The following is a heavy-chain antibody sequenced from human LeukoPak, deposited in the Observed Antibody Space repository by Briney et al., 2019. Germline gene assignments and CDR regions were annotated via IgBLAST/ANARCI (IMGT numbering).Heavy chain of an antibody. D-gene: IGHD2-15*01. J-gene: IGHJ4*02. CDR3: ARDMNLGGFDY. CDR2: IYYSGST. Sequence: SETLSLTCTVSGGSISSYYWSWIRQPPGQGLESIGYIYYSGSTNYNPSLKSRVTISVDTSKNQFSLKLSSVTAADTAVYYCARDMNLGGFDYWGQGTLVTVSS. V-gene: IGHV4-59*01. CDR1: GGSISSYY.